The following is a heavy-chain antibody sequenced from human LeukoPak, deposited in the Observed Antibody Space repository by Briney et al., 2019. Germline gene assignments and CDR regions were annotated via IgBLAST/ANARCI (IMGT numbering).Heavy chain of an antibody. Sequence: ASVKVSCKASGYTFTSYGISWVRQAPGQGLEWMGWISAYSGNTNYAQKLQGRVTMTTDTSTSTAYMELSSLRSEDTAVYYCARDQKGSSGPLYYSDYWGQGTLVTVSS. D-gene: IGHD6-19*01. CDR3: ARDQKGSSGPLYYSDY. CDR1: GYTFTSYG. J-gene: IGHJ4*02. CDR2: ISAYSGNT. V-gene: IGHV1-18*01.